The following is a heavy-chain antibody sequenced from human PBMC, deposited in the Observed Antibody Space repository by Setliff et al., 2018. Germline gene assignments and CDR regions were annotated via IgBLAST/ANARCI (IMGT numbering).Heavy chain of an antibody. Sequence: SETLSLTCTVSDGSLSTYYWSWIRQPPGKGLEFIGYVYYSGTANYSPSLRSRLTISVDTSKNQFSLKLRSVTAADTAVYYCARGGTYRYFDFWGQGAPVTVSS. CDR3: ARGGTYRYFDF. J-gene: IGHJ4*02. V-gene: IGHV4-59*01. CDR2: VYYSGTA. CDR1: DGSLSTYY.